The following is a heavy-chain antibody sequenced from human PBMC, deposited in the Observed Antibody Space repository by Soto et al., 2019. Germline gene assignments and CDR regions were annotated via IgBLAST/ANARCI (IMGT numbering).Heavy chain of an antibody. V-gene: IGHV2-5*02. D-gene: IGHD7-27*01. Sequence: QITLKESGPTLVSPTQTLTLTCTFSGFSLSAHGVGVGWIRQPPGKALEWLAFIYWDDDERYSPSLKSRLTITKATSKTRVFLTRANRDPVKTPNYYGHRRGATGDFRVLFNPWGRGPWLTSPQ. CDR3: HRRGATGDFRVLFNP. CDR1: GFSLSAHGVG. J-gene: IGHJ5*02. CDR2: IYWDDDE.